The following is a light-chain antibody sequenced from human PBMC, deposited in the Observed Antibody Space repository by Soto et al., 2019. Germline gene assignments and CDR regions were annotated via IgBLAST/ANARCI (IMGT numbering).Light chain of an antibody. CDR1: QTISSW. CDR2: AAS. Sequence: DIQMTQSPSTLSASVGDRVTITCRASQTISSWLAWYQQKPGKAPKLLICAASTLESGVSSRFSGSGSGTDFTLTISSLEPEDFAVYYCQQRTNWPPWTFGQGTKVDIK. V-gene: IGKV1-5*01. J-gene: IGKJ1*01. CDR3: QQRTNWPPWT.